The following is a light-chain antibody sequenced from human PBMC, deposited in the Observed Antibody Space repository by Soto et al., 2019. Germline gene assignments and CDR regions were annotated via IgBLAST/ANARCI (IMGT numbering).Light chain of an antibody. J-gene: IGKJ1*01. CDR2: KAS. CDR1: QSISSW. V-gene: IGKV1-5*03. Sequence: DIQMTQSPSTLSASVGDRVTITCRASQSISSWLAWYQQKPGKAPKLLIYKASSLESGVPSRFSGSGSGTEFTLTISSLQPDEFATYDCQQYSNWWTFGQGTKVEIK. CDR3: QQYSNWWT.